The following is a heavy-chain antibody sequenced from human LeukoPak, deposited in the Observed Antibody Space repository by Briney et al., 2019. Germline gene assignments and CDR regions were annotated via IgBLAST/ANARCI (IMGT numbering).Heavy chain of an antibody. J-gene: IGHJ5*02. CDR2: IIPIFGTA. CDR3: ARSQESGWYTYNWFDP. D-gene: IGHD6-19*01. Sequence: GASVKVSCKASGGTFSSYAISWVRQAPGQGLEWMGGIIPIFGTANYAQKFQGRVTITADESTSTAYMELSSLRSEDTAVYYCARSQESGWYTYNWFDPWGQGTLVTVSS. V-gene: IGHV1-69*13. CDR1: GGTFSSYA.